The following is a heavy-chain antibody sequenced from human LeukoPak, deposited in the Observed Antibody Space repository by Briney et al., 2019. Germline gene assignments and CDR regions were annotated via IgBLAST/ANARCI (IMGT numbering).Heavy chain of an antibody. CDR1: GFTFDDYA. CDR2: ISWDGGST. D-gene: IGHD3-22*01. V-gene: IGHV3-43D*03. J-gene: IGHJ6*03. Sequence: GGSLRLSCAASGFTFDDYAMHWVRQAPGKGLEWVSLISWDGGSTYYADSVKGRFTISRDNSKNSLYLQMNSLRAEDTALYYCAKADSSGYYYRDYYYYMDVWGKGTTVTVSS. CDR3: AKADSSGYYYRDYYYYMDV.